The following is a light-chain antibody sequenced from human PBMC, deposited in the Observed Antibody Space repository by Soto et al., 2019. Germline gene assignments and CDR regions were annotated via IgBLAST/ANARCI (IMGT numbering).Light chain of an antibody. CDR3: QQYNNWSRAT. V-gene: IGKV3-15*01. Sequence: VMTQSPATLSVSPGETATLSCRASQSISSNLAWYQQKPGQAPRLLMFRTSSRATGFPARFSGSGSGTEFNLTISSLQSEDFGVYYCQQYNNWSRATFGGGTKVDIK. CDR1: QSISSN. J-gene: IGKJ4*01. CDR2: RTS.